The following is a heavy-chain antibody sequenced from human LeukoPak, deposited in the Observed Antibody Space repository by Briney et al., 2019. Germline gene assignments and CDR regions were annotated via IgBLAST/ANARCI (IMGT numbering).Heavy chain of an antibody. CDR3: ARRINDGYCSGGSCYRGWRYYGMDV. Sequence: ASVKVSCKASGYTFTSYDINWVRQATGQGLEWMGIINPSGGSTSYAQKFQGRVTMTRDTSTSTVYMELSSLRSKDTAVYYCARRINDGYCSGGSCYRGWRYYGMDVWGQGTTVTVSS. CDR2: INPSGGST. CDR1: GYTFTSYD. J-gene: IGHJ6*02. V-gene: IGHV1-46*01. D-gene: IGHD2-15*01.